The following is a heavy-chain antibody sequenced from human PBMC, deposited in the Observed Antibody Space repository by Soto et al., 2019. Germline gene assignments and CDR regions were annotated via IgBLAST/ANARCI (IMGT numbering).Heavy chain of an antibody. Sequence: ASVKVSCKASGYTFTSYAMNWVRQAPGQGLEWMGWINTNTGNPTYAQGFTGRFVFSLDTSVSTAYLQICSLKAEDTAVYYCARDYCSGTTCYEFDYRAQGTQVTVSS. CDR1: GYTFTSYA. CDR2: INTNTGNP. CDR3: ARDYCSGTTCYEFDY. V-gene: IGHV7-4-1*01. J-gene: IGHJ4*02. D-gene: IGHD2-2*01.